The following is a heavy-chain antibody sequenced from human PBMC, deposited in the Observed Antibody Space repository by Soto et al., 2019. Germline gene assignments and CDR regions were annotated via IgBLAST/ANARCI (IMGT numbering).Heavy chain of an antibody. CDR2: ISYDGSNK. Sequence: GGSLRLSCAASGFTFSSYAMHWVRQAPGKGLEWVAVISYDGSNKYYADSVKGRFTISRDNSKNTLYLQMNSLRAEDTAVYYCAREGDDSSGYYYYFDYWGQGTLVAVSS. CDR1: GFTFSSYA. J-gene: IGHJ4*02. CDR3: AREGDDSSGYYYYFDY. V-gene: IGHV3-30-3*01. D-gene: IGHD3-22*01.